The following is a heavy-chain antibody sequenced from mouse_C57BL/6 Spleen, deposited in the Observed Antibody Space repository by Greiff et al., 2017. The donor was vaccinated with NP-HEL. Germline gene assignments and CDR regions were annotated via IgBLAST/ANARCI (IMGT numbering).Heavy chain of an antibody. CDR1: GFSLTSYG. V-gene: IGHV2-2*01. CDR2: IWSGGST. D-gene: IGHD2-3*01. J-gene: IGHJ2*01. CDR3: ARIYDGYYNYFDY. Sequence: QVQLKESGPGLVQPSQSLSITCTVSGFSLTSYGVHWVRQSPGKGLEWRGVIWSGGSTDYNAAFISRLSISKDNSKSQVFFKMNSLQADDTAIYYCARIYDGYYNYFDYWGQGTTLTVSS.